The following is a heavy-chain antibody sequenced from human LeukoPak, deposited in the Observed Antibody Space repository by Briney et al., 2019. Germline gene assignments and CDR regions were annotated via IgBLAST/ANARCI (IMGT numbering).Heavy chain of an antibody. CDR1: GGSISSTSYY. J-gene: IGHJ4*02. CDR2: IYYTGNT. CDR3: ARHRLFGELPDYFDY. D-gene: IGHD3-10*02. V-gene: IGHV4-39*01. Sequence: PSETLSLTCTVSGGSISSTSYYWGWIRQPPGKGLEWIGNIYYTGNTYYNPSLKSRVTIFVDTSKNQFSLKVKSVTAADTAVYYCARHRLFGELPDYFDYWGQGTLVTVSS.